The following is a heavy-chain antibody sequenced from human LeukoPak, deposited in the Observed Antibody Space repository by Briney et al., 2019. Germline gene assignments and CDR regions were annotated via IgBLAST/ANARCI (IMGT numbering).Heavy chain of an antibody. J-gene: IGHJ6*02. CDR3: ARVGSTSKNYYFYGMDV. CDR1: GFTFSSYA. CDR2: ISSDENNK. D-gene: IGHD2-2*01. Sequence: GGFLRLSCAASGFTFSSYAMHWVRQAPGKGLEWVAVISSDENNKSYADSVKGRFTISRDNSKNTLYLQMNSLRAEDTAVYYCARVGSTSKNYYFYGMDVWGQGTTVTVSS. V-gene: IGHV3-30-3*01.